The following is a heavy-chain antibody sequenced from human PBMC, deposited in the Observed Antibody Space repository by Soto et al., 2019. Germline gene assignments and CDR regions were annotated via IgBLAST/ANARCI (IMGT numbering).Heavy chain of an antibody. CDR1: GGSISSGGHY. V-gene: IGHV4-31*03. D-gene: IGHD6-25*01. J-gene: IGHJ4*02. Sequence: QVQLQESGPGLVKPSQTLSLTCTVSGGSISSGGHYWSWIRQHPGKRLEWIGYMYYAGSGYYNPSLQSRVTISIDTSKNQCSLELSSVTAADTAVYYWAREVAAKTHFDSWGQGTLVTVSS. CDR3: AREVAAKTHFDS. CDR2: MYYAGSG.